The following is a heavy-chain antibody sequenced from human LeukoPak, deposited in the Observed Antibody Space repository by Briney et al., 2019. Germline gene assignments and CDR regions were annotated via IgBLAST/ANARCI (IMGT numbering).Heavy chain of an antibody. Sequence: GESLKISCKGSGHSFTSSWIGWVRQKVGKGLEWMGIIHADDSDIRYSPSFQGQVTISADKSISTAYLQWSSLKASDTAMYYCARQRPLHSSGWYDFDYWGQGTLVTVSS. D-gene: IGHD6-19*01. CDR2: IHADDSDI. J-gene: IGHJ4*02. V-gene: IGHV5-51*01. CDR3: ARQRPLHSSGWYDFDY. CDR1: GHSFTSSW.